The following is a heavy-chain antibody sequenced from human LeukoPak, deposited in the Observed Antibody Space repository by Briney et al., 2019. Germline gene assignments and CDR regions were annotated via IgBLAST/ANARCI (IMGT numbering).Heavy chain of an antibody. D-gene: IGHD1-26*01. J-gene: IGHJ4*02. V-gene: IGHV4-34*01. CDR2: INHSGST. CDR1: GGSFSGYY. CDR3: ARRRGSYYFDY. Sequence: PSETLSLTCAVYGGSFSGYYWSRIRQPPGKGLEWIGEINHSGSTNYNPSLKSRVTISVDTSKNQFSLKLSSVTAADTAVYYCARRRGSYYFDYWGQGTLVTVSS.